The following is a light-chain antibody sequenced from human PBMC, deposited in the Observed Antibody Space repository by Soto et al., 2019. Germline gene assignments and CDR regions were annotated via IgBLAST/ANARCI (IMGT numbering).Light chain of an antibody. CDR1: SGDVGSYNR. CDR3: SLYTSSSTYV. Sequence: QSALTQPPSVSGSPGQSVTISCTGTSGDVGSYNRVSWYQQPPGTAPKLMIYEVTNRPSGVPDRFSGSKSGNTASLTISGLQAEDEADYYCSLYTSSSTYVFGTGTKLTVL. V-gene: IGLV2-18*01. CDR2: EVT. J-gene: IGLJ1*01.